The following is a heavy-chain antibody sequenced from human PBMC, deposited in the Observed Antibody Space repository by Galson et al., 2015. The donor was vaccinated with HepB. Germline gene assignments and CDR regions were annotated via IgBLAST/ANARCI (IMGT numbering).Heavy chain of an antibody. CDR2: IKPDGSDK. V-gene: IGHV3-7*01. J-gene: IGHJ3*02. CDR1: GITFSRHW. CDR3: ASPATGDSSDI. Sequence: SLRLSCAASGITFSRHWMSWVRQAPGKGLEWVANIKPDGSDKFYVGSVRGRFTISRDNAERSLYLQMNSLRAEGTAVYYCASPATGDSSDIWGQGTMVTVSS. D-gene: IGHD5-12*01.